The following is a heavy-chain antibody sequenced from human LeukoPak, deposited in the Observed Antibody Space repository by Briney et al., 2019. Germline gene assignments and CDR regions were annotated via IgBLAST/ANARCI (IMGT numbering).Heavy chain of an antibody. CDR1: GFTFSRHG. CDR3: ARRGNYYGSGSYDY. D-gene: IGHD3-10*01. Sequence: PGGTLRLSCVASGFTFSRHGMNWVRQAPGKGLEWVSGISPSGDIKYYVDSVKGRFTVSRDNSKNTLYLQINSLRDEDTAVYYCARRGNYYGSGSYDYWGQGTLVTVSS. J-gene: IGHJ4*02. CDR2: ISPSGDIK. V-gene: IGHV3-23*01.